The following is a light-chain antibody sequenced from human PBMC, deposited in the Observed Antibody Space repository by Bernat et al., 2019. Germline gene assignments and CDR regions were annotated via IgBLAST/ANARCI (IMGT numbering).Light chain of an antibody. V-gene: IGKV3-20*01. J-gene: IGKJ2*03. CDR3: QQYGSSPPYS. CDR1: QTLSTSY. CDR2: GTS. Sequence: EIVLTQSPGTLSLSPGETATLSCRASQTLSTSYLAWYQHKPGQTPSLIMYGTSSRATGIPDRFSGRGSGTDFTLTISRLEPEDFAVYYCQQYGSSPPYSFGQGTKLEIK.